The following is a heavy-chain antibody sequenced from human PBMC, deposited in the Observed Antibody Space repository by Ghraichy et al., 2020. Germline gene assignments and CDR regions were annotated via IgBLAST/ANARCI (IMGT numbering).Heavy chain of an antibody. CDR3: AKDLGRRIAARPGSYGMDV. D-gene: IGHD6-6*01. CDR2: ISGSGGST. J-gene: IGHJ6*02. V-gene: IGHV3-23*01. Sequence: GGSLRLSCAASGFTFSSYAMSWVRQAPGKGLEWVSAISGSGGSTYYADSVKGRFTISRDNSKNTLYLQMNSLRAEDTAVYYCAKDLGRRIAARPGSYGMDVWGQGTTVTVSS. CDR1: GFTFSSYA.